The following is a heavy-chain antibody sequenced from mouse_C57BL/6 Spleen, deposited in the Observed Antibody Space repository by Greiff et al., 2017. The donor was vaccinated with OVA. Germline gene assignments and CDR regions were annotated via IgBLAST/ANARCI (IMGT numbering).Heavy chain of an antibody. CDR1: GYTFTDYY. CDR2: INPNNGGT. V-gene: IGHV1-26*01. Sequence: VQLQQSGPELVKPGASVKISCKASGYTFTDYYMNWVKQSHGKSLEWIGDINPNNGGTSYNQKFKGKATLTVDKSSSTAYMELRSLTSEDSAVYYCARNGYYGYWGKGTTLTVSS. J-gene: IGHJ2*01. CDR3: ARNGYYGY. D-gene: IGHD2-3*01.